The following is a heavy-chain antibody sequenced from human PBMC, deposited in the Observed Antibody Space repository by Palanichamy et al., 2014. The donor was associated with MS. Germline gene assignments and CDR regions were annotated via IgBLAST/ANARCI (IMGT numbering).Heavy chain of an antibody. Sequence: QVQLVQSGAEVKKPGSSVKVSCKASGGTFNSYAISWVRQAPGQGLEWMGRIIPILGITNYAQKFQGRVTITADKSTSTAYMELSSLRSEDTAVYYCARGTGMVPPAAMAYYYDMDVWGQGTTVTVSS. CDR1: GGTFNSYA. J-gene: IGHJ6*02. D-gene: IGHD2-2*01. CDR3: ARGTGMVPPAAMAYYYDMDV. V-gene: IGHV1-69*04. CDR2: IIPILGIT.